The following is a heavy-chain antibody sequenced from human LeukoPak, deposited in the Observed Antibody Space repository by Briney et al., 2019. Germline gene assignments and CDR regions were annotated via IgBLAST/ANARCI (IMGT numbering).Heavy chain of an antibody. V-gene: IGHV4-38-2*01. D-gene: IGHD6-19*01. CDR3: ARPVTARGGSGWPQHIDY. J-gene: IGHJ4*02. Sequence: SETLSLTCSVSGYSISSGYYWGWIRQPPGKGLEWIGSIHHSGSTYYNPSLKSRVTMSVDTSKNQFSLKLSSVTAADTAVYYCARPVTARGGSGWPQHIDYWGQGTLVSVSS. CDR1: GYSISSGYY. CDR2: IHHSGST.